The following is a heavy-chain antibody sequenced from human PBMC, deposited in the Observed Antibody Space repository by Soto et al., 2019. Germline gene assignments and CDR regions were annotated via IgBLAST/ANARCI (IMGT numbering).Heavy chain of an antibody. CDR3: ARAPYYYGSGSPYYFDY. CDR1: GGSVSSGSYY. D-gene: IGHD3-10*01. J-gene: IGHJ4*02. Sequence: PSETLSLTCTVSGGSVSSGSYYWSWIRQPPGKGLEWIGYIYYGGSTNYNPSLKSRVTISVDTSKNQFSLKLSSVTAADTAVYYCARAPYYYGSGSPYYFDYWGQGTLVTVSS. V-gene: IGHV4-61*01. CDR2: IYYGGST.